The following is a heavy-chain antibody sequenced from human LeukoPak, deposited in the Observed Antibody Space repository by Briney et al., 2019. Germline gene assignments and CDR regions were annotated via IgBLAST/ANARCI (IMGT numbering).Heavy chain of an antibody. CDR3: ANVPFDY. D-gene: IGHD2-2*01. CDR2: ISNNGGST. V-gene: IGHV3-43*02. CDR1: GFTFDDYA. J-gene: IGHJ4*02. Sequence: GGSLRLSCAASGFTFDDYAMHWVRQAPGKGLEWVSLISNNGGSTYYADSVKGRFTISRDNGKNSLYLQMNSLRTEDTALYYCANVPFDYWGQGTLVTVSS.